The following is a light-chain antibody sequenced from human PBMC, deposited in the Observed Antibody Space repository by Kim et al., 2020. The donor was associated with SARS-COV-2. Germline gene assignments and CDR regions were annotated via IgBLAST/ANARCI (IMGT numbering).Light chain of an antibody. CDR3: QQYHTLPLT. J-gene: IGKJ4*01. CDR1: QDIGNS. CDR2: DVS. V-gene: IGKV1-33*01. Sequence: DIQMTQSPSSLSASVGDRVTITCQASQDIGNSVNWYQQKPGKAPEFLIYDVSNLEKGVPARFSGSGSGTDFTLTISSLQPEDYATYYCQQYHTLPLTFGGGTKVEIK.